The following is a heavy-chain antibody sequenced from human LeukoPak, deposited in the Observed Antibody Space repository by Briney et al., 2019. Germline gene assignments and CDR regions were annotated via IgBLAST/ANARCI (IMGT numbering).Heavy chain of an antibody. Sequence: SETLSLNCTVSGDSTASGYYGGWIRQAPGKGLECIGIIYQSRTTYYNPSLNSRFTISIDTSKHQFSLRLTSVTDADTAVYYCARGRRGYRTEFDSWGQGTLVTVSS. CDR2: IYQSRTT. V-gene: IGHV4-38-2*02. J-gene: IGHJ4*02. CDR3: ARGRRGYRTEFDS. CDR1: GDSTASGYY. D-gene: IGHD3-22*01.